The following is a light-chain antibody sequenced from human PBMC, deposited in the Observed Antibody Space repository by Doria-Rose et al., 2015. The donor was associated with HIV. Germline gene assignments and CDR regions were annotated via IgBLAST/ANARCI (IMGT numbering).Light chain of an antibody. V-gene: IGKV3-20*01. CDR1: QRVKSSY. Sequence: DIVMTQSPGTLSLSPGERATLSCRASQRVKSSYLAWCQQKPGQAPRLLIYDASTGATGIPDRFSGSGSGTDFTLTISRLEPEDVAVYYCQQYGTSRGTFGQGTRLEIK. CDR3: QQYGTSRGT. CDR2: DAS. J-gene: IGKJ5*01.